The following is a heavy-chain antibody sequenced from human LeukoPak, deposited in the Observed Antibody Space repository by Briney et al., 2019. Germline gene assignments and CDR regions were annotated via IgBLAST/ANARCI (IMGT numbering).Heavy chain of an antibody. CDR1: GFTFSSYG. CDR2: IWYDGNNK. D-gene: IGHD1-26*01. Sequence: GRSLRLSCAASGFTFSSYGMHWVRQAAGKGLEWEAVIWYDGNNKYYADFVKGRFTISRDNSKNTLYLQMNSLRAEDTAVYNCARDRGSREDGMDVWGQGTTVTVSS. J-gene: IGHJ6*02. V-gene: IGHV3-33*01. CDR3: ARDRGSREDGMDV.